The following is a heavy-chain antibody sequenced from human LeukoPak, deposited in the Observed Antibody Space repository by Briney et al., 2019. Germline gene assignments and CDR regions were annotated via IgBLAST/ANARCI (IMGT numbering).Heavy chain of an antibody. CDR2: INPNSGGT. CDR3: ARGGSSHHNWFDP. Sequence: GASVTVSCKASGYTFTGYYMHWVRQAPGQGLEWMGWINPNSGGTNYAQKFQGRVTMTRDTSISTAYMELSRLRSDDTAVYYCARGGSSHHNWFDPWGQGTLVTVSS. D-gene: IGHD2-15*01. V-gene: IGHV1-2*02. J-gene: IGHJ5*02. CDR1: GYTFTGYY.